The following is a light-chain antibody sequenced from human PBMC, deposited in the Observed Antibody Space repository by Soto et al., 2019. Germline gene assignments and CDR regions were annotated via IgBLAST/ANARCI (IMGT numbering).Light chain of an antibody. J-gene: IGKJ2*01. Sequence: DLQMTQSPSPLAASVGDTVTMTCRSSSKWLAWYQKKPGKAPKLLIYDVSNLERGVPPRFSGSTSGAESTLTITGLQPDDLGTYYCQHTTDFTFGQGTKVEI. CDR2: DVS. CDR3: QHTTDFT. CDR1: SSSKW. V-gene: IGKV1-5*01.